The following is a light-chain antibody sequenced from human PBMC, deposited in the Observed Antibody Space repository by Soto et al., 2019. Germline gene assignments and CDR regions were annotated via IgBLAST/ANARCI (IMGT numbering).Light chain of an antibody. J-gene: IGLJ3*02. Sequence: QSALTQPRSVSGSPGQSVTISCTGTNSDVGTYNYVSWYQQHPGKAPKLIIYEGTKRPSGISHRFSGSKSDNTASLTISGLRAEDEAHYHCCSYAGSRTFVFGGGTKLTVL. V-gene: IGLV2-23*01. CDR1: NSDVGTYNY. CDR2: EGT. CDR3: CSYAGSRTFV.